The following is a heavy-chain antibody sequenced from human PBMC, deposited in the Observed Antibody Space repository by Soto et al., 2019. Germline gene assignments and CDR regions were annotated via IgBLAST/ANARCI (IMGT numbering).Heavy chain of an antibody. V-gene: IGHV4-38-2*01. J-gene: IGHJ6*02. CDR1: GYSISSGYY. Sequence: PSETLSLTCAVSGYSISSGYYWGWLRQPPGKGLEWIGSIYYSGSTYYNPSLKSRVTISVDTSKNQFSLKLSSVTAADTAVYYCARRSYFHYGMDVWGQGTTVTVSS. CDR3: ARRSYFHYGMDV. CDR2: IYYSGST. D-gene: IGHD2-21*01.